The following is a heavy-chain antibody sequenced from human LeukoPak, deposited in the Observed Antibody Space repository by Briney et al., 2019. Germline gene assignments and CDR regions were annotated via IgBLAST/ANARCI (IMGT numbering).Heavy chain of an antibody. D-gene: IGHD6-19*01. CDR1: GYTFTSYD. Sequence: ASVKVSCKASGYTFTSYDINWVRQATGQGLEWMGWINPNSGGTNYAQKFQGRVTMTRDTSISTAYMELSRLRSDDTAVYYCARPSGWYGDYWGQGTLVTVSS. CDR3: ARPSGWYGDY. CDR2: INPNSGGT. V-gene: IGHV1-2*02. J-gene: IGHJ4*02.